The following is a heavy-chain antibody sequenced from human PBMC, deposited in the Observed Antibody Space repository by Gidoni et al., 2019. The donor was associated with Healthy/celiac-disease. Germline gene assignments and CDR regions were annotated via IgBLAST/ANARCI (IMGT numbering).Heavy chain of an antibody. CDR1: GYTLTELS. CDR2: FDPEDGET. V-gene: IGHV1-24*01. J-gene: IGHJ6*02. CDR3: ATDRTAARPDYMSHYYYGMDV. D-gene: IGHD6-6*01. Sequence: QVQLVQSGAEVKKPGASVKVSCKVSGYTLTELSMHWVRQAPGKGLDWMGGFDPEDGETIYAQKFQGRVTMTEDTSTDTAYMELSSLRSEDTAVYYCATDRTAARPDYMSHYYYGMDVWGQGTTVTVSS.